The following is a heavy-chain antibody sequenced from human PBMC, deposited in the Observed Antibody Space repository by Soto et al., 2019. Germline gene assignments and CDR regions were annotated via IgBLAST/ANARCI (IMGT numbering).Heavy chain of an antibody. D-gene: IGHD3-3*01. CDR2: FDPEDGET. CDR3: ATDLFVRNWFDP. J-gene: IGHJ5*02. V-gene: IGHV1-24*01. CDR1: GYTLTELS. Sequence: ASVKVSCKVSGYTLTELSMHWVRQAPGKGLEWMGGFDPEDGETIYAQKFQGRVTMTEDTSTDTAYMELSSLRSEDTAVYYCATDLFVRNWFDPWGQGTLVTVS.